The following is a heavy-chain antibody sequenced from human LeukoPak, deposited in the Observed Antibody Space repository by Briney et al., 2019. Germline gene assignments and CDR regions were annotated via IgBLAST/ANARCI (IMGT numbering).Heavy chain of an antibody. V-gene: IGHV3-30*18. J-gene: IGHJ4*02. CDR2: ISYDGSNK. Sequence: GGSLRLSCAASGFTFSSYGMHWVRQAPGKGLEWVAVISYDGSNKYYADSVKGRFTISRDNSKNTLYLQMNSLRAEDTAVYYCAKDSSYYYDPNGYFDYWGQGTLVTVSS. CDR3: AKDSSYYYDPNGYFDY. CDR1: GFTFSSYG. D-gene: IGHD3-22*01.